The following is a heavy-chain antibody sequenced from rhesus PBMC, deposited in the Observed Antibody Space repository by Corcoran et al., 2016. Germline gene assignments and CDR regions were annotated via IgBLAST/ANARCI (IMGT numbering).Heavy chain of an antibody. V-gene: IGHV4S9*01. CDR2: IFGSTAST. CDR1: GGAISDRYH. CDR3: ARKTYFGLDS. Sequence: QVQLQASGPGLVKPSETLSLTCEISGGAISDRYHWNWSRQAPGEGLEWVGNIFGSTASTSYNPFLKSRVTISKDTSKNQFSLKLSSMTAADTAVYYCARKTYFGLDSWSQGVVVTVS. J-gene: IGHJ6*01.